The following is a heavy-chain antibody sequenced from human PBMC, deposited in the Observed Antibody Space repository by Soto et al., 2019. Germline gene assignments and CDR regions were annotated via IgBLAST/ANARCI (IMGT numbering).Heavy chain of an antibody. CDR2: IYYSGST. Sequence: SETLSLTCTVSGGSISSSSYYWGWIRQPPGKGLEWIGSIYYSGSTYYNPSLKSRVTISGDTSKNPFSLKLSSVTAADTAVYYCARLWDGSGSYEYPDYWGQGTLVTVSS. V-gene: IGHV4-39*01. CDR3: ARLWDGSGSYEYPDY. J-gene: IGHJ4*02. D-gene: IGHD3-10*01. CDR1: GGSISSSSYY.